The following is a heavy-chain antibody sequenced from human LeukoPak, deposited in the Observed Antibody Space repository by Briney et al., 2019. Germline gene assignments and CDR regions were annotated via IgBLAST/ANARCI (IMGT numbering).Heavy chain of an antibody. D-gene: IGHD3-10*01. V-gene: IGHV4-59*12. CDR2: FSYSGST. CDR1: GGSISTYY. J-gene: IGHJ6*03. CDR3: ARAVGSGSFQTYYYYMDV. Sequence: SETLSLTCTVSGGSISTYYWSWVRQPPGKGLEWIGYFSYSGSTNYNPSLRSRVTISVDTSKNQFSLKLSSVTAADTAVYYCARAVGSGSFQTYYYYMDVWGKGTTVTISS.